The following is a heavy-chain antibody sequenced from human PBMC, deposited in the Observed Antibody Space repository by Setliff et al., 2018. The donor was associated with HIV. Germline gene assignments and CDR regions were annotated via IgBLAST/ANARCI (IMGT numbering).Heavy chain of an antibody. Sequence: PSETLSLTCTVSGVSISSYYWSWIRQLPGKGLEWIGYIYYSGSTNYNPSLKSRVTISTDTSRNQFSLRLSSVTAADTAIYYCARVPTSSWYVTTQRTKEYFHHWGQGTLVTVSS. V-gene: IGHV4-59*12. CDR1: GVSISSYY. CDR2: IYYSGST. D-gene: IGHD6-13*01. J-gene: IGHJ1*01. CDR3: ARVPTSSWYVTTQRTKEYFHH.